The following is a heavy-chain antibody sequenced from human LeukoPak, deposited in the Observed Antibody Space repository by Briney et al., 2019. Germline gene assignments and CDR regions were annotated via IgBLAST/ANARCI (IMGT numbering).Heavy chain of an antibody. CDR2: ISSSGSII. CDR1: GFTFSSYS. Sequence: GGSLRLSCAASGFTFSSYSMNWVRQAPGKGLEWVSYISSSGSIIYYADSVKGRFTISRDNTKNSLYLQMNSLRAEDTAVYYCARDLYGDKPLDYWGQGTLVTVSS. J-gene: IGHJ4*02. CDR3: ARDLYGDKPLDY. V-gene: IGHV3-48*04. D-gene: IGHD4-23*01.